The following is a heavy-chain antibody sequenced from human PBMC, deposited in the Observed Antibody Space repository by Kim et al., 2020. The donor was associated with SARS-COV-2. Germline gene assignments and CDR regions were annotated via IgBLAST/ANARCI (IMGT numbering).Heavy chain of an antibody. Sequence: GGSLRLSCAASGFTFSSYAMHWVRQAPGKGLEWVAVISYEGRNKYYADSVKGRFTISRDNSKNTLYLQMNSLRAEDTAVYYCASLIVVVVAATQDSAFDIWGQGRMVTVSS. V-gene: IGHV3-30*04. CDR1: GFTFSSYA. D-gene: IGHD2-15*01. J-gene: IGHJ3*02. CDR2: ISYEGRNK. CDR3: ASLIVVVVAATQDSAFDI.